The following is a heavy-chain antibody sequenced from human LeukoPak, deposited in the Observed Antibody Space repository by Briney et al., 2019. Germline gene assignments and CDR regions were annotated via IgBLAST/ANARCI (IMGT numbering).Heavy chain of an antibody. D-gene: IGHD6-19*01. Sequence: GGSLRLSCAASGFTFSDYYMSWIRQAPGKGLEWVSYISSSGSTIYYADSVKGRFTISRDNAKNSLYLQMNSLRAEDTALYYCARVSDISVAAYFDYWGQGTLVTVSS. J-gene: IGHJ4*02. CDR2: ISSSGSTI. CDR3: ARVSDISVAAYFDY. V-gene: IGHV3-11*01. CDR1: GFTFSDYY.